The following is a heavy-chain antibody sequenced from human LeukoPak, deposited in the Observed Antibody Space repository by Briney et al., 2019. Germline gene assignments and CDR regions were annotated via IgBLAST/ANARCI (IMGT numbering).Heavy chain of an antibody. V-gene: IGHV1-46*01. D-gene: IGHD3-22*01. CDR2: ISPSGGST. Sequence: ASVKVSCKAFGYTFTSNYMHWVRQAPGQGPEWMGVISPSGGSTTYAQKFQGRVTLTRDMSTSTDYLELSSLRSEDTAVYYCARDATYYYDSSAPTRGYFDLWAVAPWSLSPQ. CDR1: GYTFTSNY. J-gene: IGHJ2*01. CDR3: ARDATYYYDSSAPTRGYFDL.